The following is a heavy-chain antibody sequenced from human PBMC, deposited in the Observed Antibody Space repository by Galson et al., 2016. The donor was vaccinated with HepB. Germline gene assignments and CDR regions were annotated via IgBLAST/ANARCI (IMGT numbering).Heavy chain of an antibody. CDR1: GYSISSGFN. CDR2: MHHNGNT. J-gene: IGHJ5*02. V-gene: IGHV4-38-2*02. CDR3: AREHWGHTIPDL. D-gene: IGHD3-3*01. Sequence: SETLSLTCTVSGYSISSGFNWGWIRAAPGKGLEWIGSMHHNGNTFCNPSVRSRVPISIDMSKNQFSLNLTSVTAADTAIYYCAREHWGHTIPDLWGQGTLVTVSS.